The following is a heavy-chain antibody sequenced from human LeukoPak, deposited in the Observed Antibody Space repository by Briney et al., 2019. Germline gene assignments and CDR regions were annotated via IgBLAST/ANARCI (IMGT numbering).Heavy chain of an antibody. D-gene: IGHD1-26*01. J-gene: IGHJ3*02. CDR1: GFSFSIYE. Sequence: GGSLRLSCAASGFSFSIYEMHWVRQAPGKGLERISSISGSGNTRNYADPVKGRFTISRDNAKNAVYLQMNSLRGEDTAVYYCSRDGLVGVNTAFDIWGQGTVVTVSS. CDR2: ISGSGNTR. V-gene: IGHV3-48*03. CDR3: SRDGLVGVNTAFDI.